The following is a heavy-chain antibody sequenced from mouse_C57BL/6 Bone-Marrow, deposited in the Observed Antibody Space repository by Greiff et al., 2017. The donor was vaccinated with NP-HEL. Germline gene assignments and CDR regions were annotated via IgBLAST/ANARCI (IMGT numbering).Heavy chain of an antibody. D-gene: IGHD2-3*01. V-gene: IGHV6-6*01. J-gene: IGHJ4*01. CDR2: IRNKANNHAT. CDR3: TRDGYSGNYAMDY. Sequence: EVMLVESGGGLVQPGGSMKLSCAASGFTFSDAWMDWVRQSPEKGLEWVAEIRNKANNHATYYAESVKGRFTISRDDSKSSVYLQMNSLRAEDTCIYYCTRDGYSGNYAMDYWGQGTSVTVSS. CDR1: GFTFSDAW.